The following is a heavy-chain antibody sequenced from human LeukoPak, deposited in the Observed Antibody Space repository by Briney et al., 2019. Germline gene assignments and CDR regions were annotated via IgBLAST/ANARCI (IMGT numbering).Heavy chain of an antibody. V-gene: IGHV3-23*01. J-gene: IGHJ4*02. Sequence: PSETLSLTCTVSGGSISSGDYYWTWIRQAPGKGLEWVSAISGSGGSTYYADSVKGRFTISRDNSKNTLYLQMNSLRAEDTAVYYCLKSGVRGHYDHLRDYWGQGTLVTVSS. CDR2: ISGSGGST. CDR3: LKSGVRGHYDHLRDY. CDR1: GGSISSGDYY. D-gene: IGHD3-22*01.